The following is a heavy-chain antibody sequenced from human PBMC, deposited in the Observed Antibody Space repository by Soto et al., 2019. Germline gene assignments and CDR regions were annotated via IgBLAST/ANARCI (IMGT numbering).Heavy chain of an antibody. V-gene: IGHV4-61*01. CDR3: ARDPIYDYVWGSYRPHYYYYGMDV. CDR2: IYYSGST. J-gene: IGHJ6*02. CDR1: GGSGSSCSYY. Sequence: KPSETLSLTCTVSGGSGSSCSYYWSWIRQPPGKGLEWIGYIYYSGSTNYNPSLKSRVTISVDTSKNQFSLKLSSVTAADTAVYYCARDPIYDYVWGSYRPHYYYYGMDVWGQGTTVTVSS. D-gene: IGHD3-16*02.